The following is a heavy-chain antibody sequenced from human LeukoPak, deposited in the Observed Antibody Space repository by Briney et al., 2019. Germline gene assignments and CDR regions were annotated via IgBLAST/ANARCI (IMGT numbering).Heavy chain of an antibody. J-gene: IGHJ6*04. CDR3: ARFMVRGYYYGMDV. CDR2: INAGNGNT. Sequence: ASVKVPCKASGYTFTSYAMHWVRQAPGQRLEWMGWINAGNGNTKYSQKLQGRVTITRDTSASTAYMELSSLRSEDTAVYYCARFMVRGYYYGMDVWGKGTTVTVSS. V-gene: IGHV1-3*01. D-gene: IGHD3-10*01. CDR1: GYTFTSYA.